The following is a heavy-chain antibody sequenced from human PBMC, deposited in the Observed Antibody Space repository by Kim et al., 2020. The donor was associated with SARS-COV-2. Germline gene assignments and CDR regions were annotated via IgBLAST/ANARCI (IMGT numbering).Heavy chain of an antibody. J-gene: IGHJ4*02. Sequence: DSVKGRFTISRDNGKNSLYLQMNSLRAEDTALYYCAKEIYDSSGYYYVHYWGQGTLVTVSS. CDR3: AKEIYDSSGYYYVHY. V-gene: IGHV3-9*01. D-gene: IGHD3-22*01.